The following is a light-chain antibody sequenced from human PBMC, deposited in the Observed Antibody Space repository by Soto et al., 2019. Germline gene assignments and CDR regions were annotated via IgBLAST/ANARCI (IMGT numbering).Light chain of an antibody. Sequence: DIQMTQSPSTLSASVGDRVTITCRASRGIGSWLAWYQQKPGKAPNLLIYDASSLKSGVPSRFSGSGSGTEFTLTISSLQPDDFATYYCQQYNSYSFGQGTKLEIK. V-gene: IGKV1-5*01. CDR3: QQYNSYS. CDR2: DAS. CDR1: RGIGSW. J-gene: IGKJ2*01.